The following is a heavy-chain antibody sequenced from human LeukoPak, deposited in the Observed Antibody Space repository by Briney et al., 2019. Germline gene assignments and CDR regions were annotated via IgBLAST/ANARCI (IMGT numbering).Heavy chain of an antibody. V-gene: IGHV3-20*04. D-gene: IGHD4-17*01. J-gene: IGHJ4*02. CDR3: AREAYGDYEYYFDY. CDR2: INWNGGST. Sequence: PGGSLRLSCAASGFTFDDYGMSWVRQAPGKGLEWVSGINWNGGSTGYADSVKVRFTISRDNAKNSLYLQMNSLRAEDTALYYCAREAYGDYEYYFDYWGQGTLVTVSS. CDR1: GFTFDDYG.